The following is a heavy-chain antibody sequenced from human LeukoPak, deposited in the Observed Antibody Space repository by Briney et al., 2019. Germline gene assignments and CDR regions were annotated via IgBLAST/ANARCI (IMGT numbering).Heavy chain of an antibody. CDR2: INPSGGST. CDR1: GYTFTSYY. Sequence: ASVKVSCKASGYTFTSYYMHWVRQAPGQGLEWMGIINPSGGSTSYAQKFQGRVTMTTDTSTSTAYMELRSLRSDDTAVYYCARERGKEGYCSSTSCSIPFDYWGQGTLVTVSS. J-gene: IGHJ4*02. CDR3: ARERGKEGYCSSTSCSIPFDY. D-gene: IGHD2-2*01. V-gene: IGHV1-46*01.